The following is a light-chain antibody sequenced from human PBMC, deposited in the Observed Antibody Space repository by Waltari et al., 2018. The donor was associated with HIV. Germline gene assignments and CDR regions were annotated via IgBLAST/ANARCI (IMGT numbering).Light chain of an antibody. J-gene: IGKJ2*01. CDR1: QSVRSSY. CDR3: QHHGGSLT. CDR2: GAY. V-gene: IGKV3-20*01. Sequence: DIVLTQSPGTLSLSPGEGATLSCRASQSVRSSYLAWYQQNPGQAPRLLIYGAYNRFSGSGSGTDFTLTISRLEPEDFAVFYCQHHGGSLTFGQGTKL.